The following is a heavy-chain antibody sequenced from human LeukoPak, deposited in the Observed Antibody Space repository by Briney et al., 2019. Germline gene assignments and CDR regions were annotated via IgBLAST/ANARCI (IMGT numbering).Heavy chain of an antibody. Sequence: GRSLRLSCAASEFTFSNYGMHWVRQAPGKGLEWVAVISYDGSNQNYADSVKGRFTISRDNSKNTLYVQMNSLRAEDTAVYYCALGYSGNYYFDYWGQGTLVTVSS. J-gene: IGHJ4*02. CDR1: EFTFSNYG. CDR2: ISYDGSNQ. V-gene: IGHV3-30*03. CDR3: ALGYSGNYYFDY. D-gene: IGHD1-26*01.